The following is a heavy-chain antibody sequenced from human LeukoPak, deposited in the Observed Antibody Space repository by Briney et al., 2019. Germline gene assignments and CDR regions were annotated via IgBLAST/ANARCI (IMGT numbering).Heavy chain of an antibody. V-gene: IGHV1-46*01. CDR2: ISPSGGST. CDR1: GYTFTSNY. Sequence: ASVKVSCKAFGYTFTSNYMHWVRQAPGQGPEWMGVISPSGGSTTYAQKFQGRVTITADESTSTAYMELSSLRSEDTAVYYCARGGWFGELTDYYYMDVWGKGTTVTISS. J-gene: IGHJ6*03. CDR3: ARGGWFGELTDYYYMDV. D-gene: IGHD3-10*01.